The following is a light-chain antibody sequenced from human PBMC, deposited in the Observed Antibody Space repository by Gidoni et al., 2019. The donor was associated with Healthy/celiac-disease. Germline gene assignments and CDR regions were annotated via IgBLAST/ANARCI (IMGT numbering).Light chain of an antibody. CDR3: AAWDDSLNGSWV. V-gene: IGLV1-44*01. CDR2: SNN. CDR1: SSNIGRNT. J-gene: IGLJ3*02. Sequence: QSVLTQPPPASGTPGQRVTISCSGSSSNIGRNTVNWYQQLPGTAPKLLIYSNNQRPSGVPDRFSGSKSGTSASLAISGLQSEDEADYYCAAWDDSLNGSWVFGGGTKLTVL.